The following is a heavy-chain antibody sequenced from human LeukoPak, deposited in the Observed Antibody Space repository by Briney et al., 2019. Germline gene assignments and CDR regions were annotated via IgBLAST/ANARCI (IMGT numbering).Heavy chain of an antibody. J-gene: IGHJ4*02. V-gene: IGHV4-59*01. CDR3: ARGGYSYGYDDDFDY. CDR1: GDAISTYY. CDR2: IYNSGST. D-gene: IGHD5-18*01. Sequence: SETLSLTCTVSGDAISTYYWNWIRQPPGKGLEWIGYIYNSGSTNYNPSLKSRVTISVDTSKNKFSLKLSSVTAADTAVYYCARGGYSYGYDDDFDYWGQGTLVTVSS.